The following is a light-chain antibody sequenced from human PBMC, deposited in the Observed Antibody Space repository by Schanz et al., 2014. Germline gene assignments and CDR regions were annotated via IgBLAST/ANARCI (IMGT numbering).Light chain of an antibody. Sequence: EIVMTQSPATLSVSPGERATLSCRASQSVSSNLAWYQQKPGQAPRLLIYGASSRATGIPDRFSGSGSGTDFTLTISRLEPEDFAMYYCQQYDIAPLTFGGGTKVEIK. CDR2: GAS. V-gene: IGKV3-20*01. J-gene: IGKJ4*01. CDR3: QQYDIAPLT. CDR1: QSVSSN.